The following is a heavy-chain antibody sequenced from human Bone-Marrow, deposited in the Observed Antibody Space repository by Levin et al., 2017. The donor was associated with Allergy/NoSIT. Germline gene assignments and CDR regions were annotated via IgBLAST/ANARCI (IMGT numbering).Heavy chain of an antibody. CDR1: GLTFDDFA. CDR3: AKDLITFCGGDCFSPPDY. J-gene: IGHJ4*02. CDR2: ISWDGIST. D-gene: IGHD2-21*02. V-gene: IGHV3-43D*04. Sequence: PGESLKISCAASGLTFDDFAMQWFRQTPGKGLEWVSLISWDGISTYYADSVKGRFTISRDNRKNSLYLQMNSMRPEDTALYYCAKDLITFCGGDCFSPPDYWGQGTLVTVSS.